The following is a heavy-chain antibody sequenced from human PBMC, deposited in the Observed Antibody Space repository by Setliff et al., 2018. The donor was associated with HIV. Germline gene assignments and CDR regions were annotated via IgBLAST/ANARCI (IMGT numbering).Heavy chain of an antibody. CDR2: ISSNGDST. CDR3: VKDQEYSYDY. Sequence: GGSLRLSCAASGFTFSSYWMHWVRQAPGKGLEYVSAISSNGDSTYYADSVKGRFTISRDNSKNTVYLQMSSLRTEDTAVYYCVKDQEYSYDYWGQGTLVTVSS. V-gene: IGHV3-64D*09. J-gene: IGHJ4*02. CDR1: GFTFSSYW. D-gene: IGHD4-4*01.